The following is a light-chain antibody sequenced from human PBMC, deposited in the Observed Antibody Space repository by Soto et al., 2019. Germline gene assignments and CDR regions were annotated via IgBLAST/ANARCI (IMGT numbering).Light chain of an antibody. V-gene: IGLV1-40*01. Sequence: QAVLTQPPSVSGAPGQRVTISCTGSSSNFGAGYDVHWYQQLPGTAPKLLIYGNSNRPSGVPDRFSGSKSGTSASLAITGLRAEDEADYYCQSYDSSLSAVVFGGGTKLTVL. CDR3: QSYDSSLSAVV. CDR2: GNS. J-gene: IGLJ2*01. CDR1: SSNFGAGYD.